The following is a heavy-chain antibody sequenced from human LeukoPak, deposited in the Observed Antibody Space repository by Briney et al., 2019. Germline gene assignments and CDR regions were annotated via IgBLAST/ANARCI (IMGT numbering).Heavy chain of an antibody. V-gene: IGHV3-23*01. J-gene: IGHJ4*02. CDR3: AKESGALGVPLYDY. CDR2: ISDNGGGT. Sequence: GGSLRLSCVASGFIFRNYAMSWVRRAPGEGLEWVSGISDNGGGTYYADSVKGRFTISRDNSKNMLYLQMNSLRAEDTAVYYCAKESGALGVPLYDYWGQGILVTGSS. CDR1: GFIFRNYA. D-gene: IGHD1-1*01.